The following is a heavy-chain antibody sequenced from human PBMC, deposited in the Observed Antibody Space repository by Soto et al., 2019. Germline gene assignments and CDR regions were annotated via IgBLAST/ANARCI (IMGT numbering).Heavy chain of an antibody. CDR3: ARGTDYVWGSYRYPYYYYGMDV. D-gene: IGHD3-16*02. V-gene: IGHV4-34*01. J-gene: IGHJ6*02. Sequence: SDTLSLTCAVYGGSFSGYYWSWIRQPPGKGLEWIGEINHSGSTNYNPSLKSRVTISVDTSKNQFSLKLSSVTAADTAVYYCARGTDYVWGSYRYPYYYYGMDVWGQGTTVTVSS. CDR1: GGSFSGYY. CDR2: INHSGST.